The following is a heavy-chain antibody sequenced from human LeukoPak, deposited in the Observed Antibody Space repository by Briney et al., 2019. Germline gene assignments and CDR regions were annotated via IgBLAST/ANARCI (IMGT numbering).Heavy chain of an antibody. J-gene: IGHJ4*02. V-gene: IGHV4-39*02. CDR2: IYDSGST. CDR1: GGSVRSDNYY. D-gene: IGHD2-2*01. Sequence: SETLSLTCTVSGGSVRSDNYYWGWIRQPPGKGLEWIGSIYDSGSTYYNPSLKSRVTISVDTSKNQFSLKLNSVTAADTAVYYCAREFCSSTRCYGAFDYWGQGILVTVSS. CDR3: AREFCSSTRCYGAFDY.